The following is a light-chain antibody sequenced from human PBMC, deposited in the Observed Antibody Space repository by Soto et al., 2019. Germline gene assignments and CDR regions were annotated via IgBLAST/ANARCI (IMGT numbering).Light chain of an antibody. CDR3: QQYNSYLT. Sequence: DIQMTQAPSTLSASVVSRVTITCRVSQSISSWLAWYQQKPGKAPKLLIYDASSLESGVPSRFSGSGSGTEFTLTISSLQPDDFATYYCQQYNSYLTFGQGTKVDIK. V-gene: IGKV1-5*01. J-gene: IGKJ1*01. CDR1: QSISSW. CDR2: DAS.